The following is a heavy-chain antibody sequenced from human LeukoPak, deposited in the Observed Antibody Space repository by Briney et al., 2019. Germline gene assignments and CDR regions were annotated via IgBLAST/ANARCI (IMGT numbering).Heavy chain of an antibody. CDR2: IRYDGSNK. J-gene: IGHJ6*03. Sequence: GGSLRLSCAASGFTFSSYGMHWVRQAPGKGLEWVAFIRYDGSNKYYADSVKGRFTISRDNSKNTLYLQMNSLRAEDTAVYYCAKDQQQLVLSEDLLTYYYYYYMDVWGKGTTVTVSS. D-gene: IGHD6-13*01. CDR1: GFTFSSYG. V-gene: IGHV3-30*02. CDR3: AKDQQQLVLSEDLLTYYYYYYMDV.